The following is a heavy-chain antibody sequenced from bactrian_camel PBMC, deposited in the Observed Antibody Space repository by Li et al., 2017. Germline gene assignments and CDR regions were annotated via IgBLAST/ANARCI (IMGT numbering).Heavy chain of an antibody. CDR2: IRSDGTT. J-gene: IGHJ4*01. Sequence: HVQLVESGGGSVQAGGSLRLSCAYSGNALSRNCMSWFRQAPGKEREGVGAIRSDGTTRYADSVKGRFTISKDNTENTLSLQMNSLKPEDTAIYYCASTALCTIWYMRYEYAYWGQGTQVTVS. CDR1: GNALSRNC. V-gene: IGHV3S53*01. CDR3: ASTALCTIWYMRYEYAY. D-gene: IGHD6*01.